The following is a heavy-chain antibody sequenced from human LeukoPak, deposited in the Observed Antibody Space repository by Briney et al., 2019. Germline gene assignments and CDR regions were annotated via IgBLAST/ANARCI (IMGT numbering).Heavy chain of an antibody. J-gene: IGHJ4*02. D-gene: IGHD1-26*01. Sequence: ASETLSLTCTVSGGSISSYFWTWIRQPAGKGLEWIGRIYSNGNTNYNPSLESRVTMSIDTSKNQFSLKLSSVTAADTAVYYCARRVGDKDYFDYWGQGTLVTVSS. CDR2: IYSNGNT. CDR3: ARRVGDKDYFDY. CDR1: GGSISSYF. V-gene: IGHV4-4*07.